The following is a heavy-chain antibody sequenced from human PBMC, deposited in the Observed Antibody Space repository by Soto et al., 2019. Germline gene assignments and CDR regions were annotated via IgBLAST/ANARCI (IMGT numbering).Heavy chain of an antibody. CDR2: IYHSGST. D-gene: IGHD3-22*01. Sequence: PSETLSLTWAVSGGPISSVFYSWSWIRQPPGKGLEWIGYIYHSGSTYYNPSLKSRVTISVDRSKNQFSLKLSSVTAADTAVYYCARVGYYDSSGYYYARFDYWGQGTLVTVSS. CDR1: GGPISSVFYS. V-gene: IGHV4-30-2*01. J-gene: IGHJ4*02. CDR3: ARVGYYDSSGYYYARFDY.